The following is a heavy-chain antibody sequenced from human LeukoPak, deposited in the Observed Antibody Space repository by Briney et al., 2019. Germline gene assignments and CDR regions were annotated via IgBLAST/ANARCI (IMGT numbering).Heavy chain of an antibody. D-gene: IGHD3-10*01. CDR2: ISYDGSDK. CDR1: GFTFSSYG. CDR3: AKDPRNYGSVFDY. J-gene: IGHJ4*02. V-gene: IGHV3-30*18. Sequence: PGRSLRLSCAASGFTFSSYGVHWVRQTPGKGLEWVAFISYDGSDKNYAVSVKGRFTISRDNSKNTLYLQMNSLRAEDTAVYYCAKDPRNYGSVFDYWGQGTLVTVSS.